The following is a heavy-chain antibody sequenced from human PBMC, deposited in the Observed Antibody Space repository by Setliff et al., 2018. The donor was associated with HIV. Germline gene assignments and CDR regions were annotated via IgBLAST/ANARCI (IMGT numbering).Heavy chain of an antibody. CDR3: TTHLLYYSFFDY. Sequence: GASVKVSCKASGYSFTDYYIHWVRQAPGQGLEWMGWINPKSDGTNYAQKFQGWITMTRDTSISTAYMELSRLRSDDTAVYYCTTHLLYYSFFDYWGQGALVTVSS. D-gene: IGHD3-10*01. CDR2: INPKSDGT. J-gene: IGHJ4*02. CDR1: GYSFTDYY. V-gene: IGHV1-2*04.